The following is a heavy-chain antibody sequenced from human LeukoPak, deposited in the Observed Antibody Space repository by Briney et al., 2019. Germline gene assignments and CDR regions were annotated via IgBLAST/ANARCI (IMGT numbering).Heavy chain of an antibody. CDR3: ASRKVEMATITNAFDI. J-gene: IGHJ3*02. D-gene: IGHD5-24*01. CDR2: ISSSSSYI. CDR1: GFTFSSYS. Sequence: PGGSLRLSCAASGFTFSSYSMNWVRQAPGKGLEWVSSISSSSSYIYYADSVKGRFTISRDNAKNSLYLQMNSLRAEGTAVYYCASRKVEMATITNAFDIWGQGTMVTVSS. V-gene: IGHV3-21*01.